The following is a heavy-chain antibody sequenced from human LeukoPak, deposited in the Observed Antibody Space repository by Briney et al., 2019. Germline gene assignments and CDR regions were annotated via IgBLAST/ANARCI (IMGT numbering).Heavy chain of an antibody. D-gene: IGHD3-10*01. J-gene: IGHJ6*02. Sequence: GGSLKISCEGSGYSFSTSWIAWVRQVPGKGLEWMGIIYPGDSDTRYTPSFQGQVTISADKSISTAYLQWSSLKASDTAIYYCARHLRGNYYYGMDVWGQGTTVTVSS. CDR1: GYSFSTSW. V-gene: IGHV5-51*01. CDR3: ARHLRGNYYYGMDV. CDR2: IYPGDSDT.